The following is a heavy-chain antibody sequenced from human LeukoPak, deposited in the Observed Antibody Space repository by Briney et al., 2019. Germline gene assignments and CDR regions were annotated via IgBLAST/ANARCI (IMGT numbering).Heavy chain of an antibody. D-gene: IGHD1-26*01. CDR3: ARHPGGYNWFDP. Sequence: SETPSLTCAVYGGSFSGYYWSWIRQPPGKGLEWIGEINHSGSTNYNPSLKSRVTISVDTSKNQFSLKLTSVTAADTAVYYCARHPGGYNWFDPWGQGTLVTVSS. V-gene: IGHV4-34*01. CDR1: GGSFSGYY. J-gene: IGHJ5*02. CDR2: INHSGST.